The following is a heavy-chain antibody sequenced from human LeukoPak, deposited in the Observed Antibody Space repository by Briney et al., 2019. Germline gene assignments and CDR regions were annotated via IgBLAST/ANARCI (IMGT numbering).Heavy chain of an antibody. CDR1: GFTFSNYA. Sequence: GGSLRLSCAASGFTFSNYAMSWARQAPGKVREWVSATSGSGGSTYYADSVKGRFTISRDNSKNTLYLQMNSLRAEDTAVYYCTKGTIWLPFDYWGQGTLVTVSS. D-gene: IGHD5-18*01. V-gene: IGHV3-23*01. J-gene: IGHJ4*02. CDR3: TKGTIWLPFDY. CDR2: TSGSGGST.